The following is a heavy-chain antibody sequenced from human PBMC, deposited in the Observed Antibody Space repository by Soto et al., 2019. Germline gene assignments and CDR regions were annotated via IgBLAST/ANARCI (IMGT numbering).Heavy chain of an antibody. CDR1: SGSINNYY. Sequence: QVELQESGPGLVKPSETLSLTCTVSSGSINNYYWCWIRQPPGRGLEWIGYIYYSGSTAYNPSLKSRVTISLDTSKNQFSLKLTSVTAADTAVYYCTKEGAFSGWFDSWGPGTLVTVSS. CDR3: TKEGAFSGWFDS. D-gene: IGHD3-10*01. CDR2: IYYSGST. V-gene: IGHV4-59*01. J-gene: IGHJ5*01.